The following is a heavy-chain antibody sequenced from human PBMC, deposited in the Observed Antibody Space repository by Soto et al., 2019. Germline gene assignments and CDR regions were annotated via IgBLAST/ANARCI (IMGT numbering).Heavy chain of an antibody. CDR3: ARSEGGYFYGMDV. CDR1: GGNFASYA. D-gene: IGHD3-9*01. CDR2: IIPIFGTP. Sequence: VSCKASGGNFASYAIFWVRQAPGQGLEWMGGIIPIFGTPTYAQKFQGRVTIKADKPTNTAYMEMNSLRFEDTAVYYCARSEGGYFYGMDVWGQGTTVTVSS. V-gene: IGHV1-69*06. J-gene: IGHJ6*02.